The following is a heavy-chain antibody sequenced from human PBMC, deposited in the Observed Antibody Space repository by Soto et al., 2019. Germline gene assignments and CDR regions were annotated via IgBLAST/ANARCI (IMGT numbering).Heavy chain of an antibody. CDR3: VRGAGIVVAGTSFDY. D-gene: IGHD6-19*01. Sequence: QVQLVESGGGVVQPGRSLRLSCAASGFIFSSYSMHWVRQAPGKGLEWVAVISYDGSNKYYADSVKGRFTISRDNSKNTLYLQMNSLRAEDTAVYYCVRGAGIVVAGTSFDYWGQGTLVTVSS. CDR1: GFIFSSYS. CDR2: ISYDGSNK. V-gene: IGHV3-30-3*01. J-gene: IGHJ4*02.